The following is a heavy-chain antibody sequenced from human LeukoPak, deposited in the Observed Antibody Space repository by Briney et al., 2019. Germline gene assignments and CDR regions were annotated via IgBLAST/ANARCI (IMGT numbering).Heavy chain of an antibody. CDR3: ARHRNYYDSSGYYLDY. CDR2: IYYSGST. CDR1: GGSISSSGYY. V-gene: IGHV4-39*01. D-gene: IGHD3-22*01. Sequence: SETLSLTCTVSGGSISSSGYYWGWIRQPPGKGLEWIGSIYYSGSTYYNPSLKSRVTISVDTSKNQFSLKLSSVTAADTAVYYCARHRNYYDSSGYYLDYWGQGTLVTVSS. J-gene: IGHJ4*02.